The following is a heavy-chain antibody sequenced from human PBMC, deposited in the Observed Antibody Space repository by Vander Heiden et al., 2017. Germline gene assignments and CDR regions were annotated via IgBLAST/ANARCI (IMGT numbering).Heavy chain of an antibody. CDR3: AKAYYDFWSGFYGMDV. CDR1: GFTFDDYA. CDR2: SSWNSGSI. J-gene: IGHJ6*02. Sequence: EVQLVESGGGLVQPGRSLRFSCAASGFTFDDYAMPLVRQAPGKGLEGVSGSSWNSGSIGYSDSVKGRFTISRDNAKNSLYLQMNSLRAEDTALYYCAKAYYDFWSGFYGMDVWGQGTTVTVSS. V-gene: IGHV3-9*01. D-gene: IGHD3-3*01.